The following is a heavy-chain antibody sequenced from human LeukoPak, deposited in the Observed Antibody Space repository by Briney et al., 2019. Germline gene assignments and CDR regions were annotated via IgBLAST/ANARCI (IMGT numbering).Heavy chain of an antibody. V-gene: IGHV3-21*01. CDR3: AKFETRGNTDFDY. D-gene: IGHD2/OR15-2a*01. Sequence: PGGSLRLSCAASGFSFSSSSMNWVRQAPGKGLEWVSSISGSSTYILYADSVKGRFTISRDDARNSLYLQMDGLRDEDTAVYHCAKFETRGNTDFDYWGQGTLVTVSS. J-gene: IGHJ4*02. CDR2: ISGSSTYI. CDR1: GFSFSSSS.